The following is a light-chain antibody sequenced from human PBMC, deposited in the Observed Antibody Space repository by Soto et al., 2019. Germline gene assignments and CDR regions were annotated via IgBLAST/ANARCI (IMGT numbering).Light chain of an antibody. Sequence: QSVLTQPPSASGTPGQRVTISCSGSSSNIGSYTVNWYQQLPGTAPTLLIYNNYQRPSGVPDRFSGSKAGTSASLAISGLQSEDEADYFCAAWDDTLNAYYVFGTGTKVTVL. CDR2: NNY. CDR1: SSNIGSYT. CDR3: AAWDDTLNAYYV. J-gene: IGLJ1*01. V-gene: IGLV1-44*01.